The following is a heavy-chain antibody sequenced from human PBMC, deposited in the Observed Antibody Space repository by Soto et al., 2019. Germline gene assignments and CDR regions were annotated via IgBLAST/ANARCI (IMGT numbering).Heavy chain of an antibody. J-gene: IGHJ6*02. CDR3: ARDGSSGYYDDYYYGMDV. CDR1: GYTFSTYA. D-gene: IGHD3-22*01. Sequence: QVQLVQSGGEVKKPGASVKFSCKSSGYTFSTYAISWVRQAPGQGLEWMGWINPDNGKTNYAQRFQGRVTMTTDTSTKTVYMELKSLRSDDTAMYFCARDGSSGYYDDYYYGMDVWGQGTTVTVSS. CDR2: INPDNGKT. V-gene: IGHV1-18*01.